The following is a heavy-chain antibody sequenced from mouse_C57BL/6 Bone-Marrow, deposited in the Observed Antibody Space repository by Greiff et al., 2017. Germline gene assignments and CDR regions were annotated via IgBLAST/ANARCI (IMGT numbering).Heavy chain of an antibody. Sequence: QVQLQQPGAELVKPGASVKMSCKASGYTFTSYWITWVKQRPGQGLEWIGDIYPGSGSTNYNEKFKSKATLTVYTSSSTAYMQLSSLTSEDSAVYYCARRPGYFDVWGTGTTVTVSS. CDR2: IYPGSGST. CDR3: ARRPGYFDV. CDR1: GYTFTSYW. V-gene: IGHV1-55*01. J-gene: IGHJ1*03.